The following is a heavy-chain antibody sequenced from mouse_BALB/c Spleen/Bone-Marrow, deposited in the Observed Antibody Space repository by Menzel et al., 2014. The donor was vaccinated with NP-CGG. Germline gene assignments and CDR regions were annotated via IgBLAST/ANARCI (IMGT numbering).Heavy chain of an antibody. Sequence: VHVKQSGTVLARPGASVKMSCKASGCTFTSYWMHWVKQRPGQGLEWIGTIYPGNSDTTYNQKFKGKAKLTAVTSTSTAYMELSSLTNEDSAVYYRTTLARNYFDYWGQGTTLTVSS. V-gene: IGHV1-5*01. CDR2: IYPGNSDT. CDR1: GCTFTSYW. J-gene: IGHJ2*01. CDR3: TTLARNYFDY.